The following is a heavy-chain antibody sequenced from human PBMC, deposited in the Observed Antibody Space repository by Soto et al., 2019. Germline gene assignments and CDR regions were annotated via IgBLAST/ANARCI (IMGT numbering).Heavy chain of an antibody. CDR3: ARTSRPNCSGGTCYFDY. CDR1: GVTVIDNY. V-gene: IGHV3-66*01. Sequence: EVQLVESGGGLVQPGGSLRLSCAASGVTVIDNYMNWVRQAPGKGLEWVSVIYSGGSTSYADSVKGRFAISRDNSKYTLYLPMNSLRAEDTAVYYCARTSRPNCSGGTCYFDYWGQGTLVTVSS. D-gene: IGHD2-15*01. J-gene: IGHJ4*02. CDR2: IYSGGST.